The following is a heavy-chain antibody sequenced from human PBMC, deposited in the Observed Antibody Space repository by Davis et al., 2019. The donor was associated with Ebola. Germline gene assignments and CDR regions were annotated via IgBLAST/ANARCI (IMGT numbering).Heavy chain of an antibody. V-gene: IGHV4-34*01. Sequence: PSETLSLTCAVYGGSFSGYYWSWIRQPPGKGLEWIGEINHSGSTNYNPSLKSRVTISVDTSKNQFSLKLSSVTAADTAVYYCARGGERYCTGGVCYTGVSIDYWGQGTLVTVSS. D-gene: IGHD2-8*02. CDR2: INHSGST. CDR1: GGSFSGYY. J-gene: IGHJ4*02. CDR3: ARGGERYCTGGVCYTGVSIDY.